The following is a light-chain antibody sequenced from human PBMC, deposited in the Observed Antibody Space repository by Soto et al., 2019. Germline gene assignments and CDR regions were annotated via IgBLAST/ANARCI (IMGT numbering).Light chain of an antibody. Sequence: EIVLTQSPGTLSLSPGERATLSCRASQSVRNNYLAWYQQKPGQAPRFLIHAASNRATGIPDRFSGGGSGTDFTLTISRLEPEDFAVYYCQQFGNYPLTFGGGTKVDIK. J-gene: IGKJ4*01. V-gene: IGKV3-20*01. CDR2: AAS. CDR1: QSVRNNY. CDR3: QQFGNYPLT.